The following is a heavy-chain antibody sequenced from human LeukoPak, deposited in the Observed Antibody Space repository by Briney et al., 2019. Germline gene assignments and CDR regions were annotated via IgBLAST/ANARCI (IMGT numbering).Heavy chain of an antibody. Sequence: PSETLSLTCAVSGYSISSGYYWDWIRQPPGKGLEWIGSIYRSGTTYYNVSLKSRVTISVDTSKNQFSLKLSSVTAADAAVYYCARQDGASAGVIYMDVWGKGTTVTVS. CDR3: ARQDGASAGVIYMDV. D-gene: IGHD6-13*01. CDR2: IYRSGTT. J-gene: IGHJ6*03. CDR1: GYSISSGYY. V-gene: IGHV4-38-2*01.